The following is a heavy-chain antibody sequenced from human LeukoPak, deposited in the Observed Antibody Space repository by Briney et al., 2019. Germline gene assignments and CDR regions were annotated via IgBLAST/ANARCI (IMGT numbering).Heavy chain of an antibody. CDR3: AKAPGRSGYFPHYYYYMDV. Sequence: GGSLRLSCAASGFMFTTYAMTWVRQAPGKRLEWVSSISGSGGTTYYADSVKGRFTISRDDSKNTLYLQMNSLRTEDTAVYYCAKAPGRSGYFPHYYYYMDVWGKGTTVTVSS. CDR1: GFMFTTYA. V-gene: IGHV3-23*01. J-gene: IGHJ6*03. CDR2: ISGSGGTT. D-gene: IGHD3-3*01.